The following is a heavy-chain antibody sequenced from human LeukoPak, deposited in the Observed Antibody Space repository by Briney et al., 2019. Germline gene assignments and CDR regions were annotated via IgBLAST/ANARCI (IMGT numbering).Heavy chain of an antibody. CDR1: GYTFTSYA. CDR3: AGDVIYYDSSGYFRRDYYGMDV. D-gene: IGHD3-22*01. CDR2: INAGNGNT. J-gene: IGHJ6*02. V-gene: IGHV1-3*01. Sequence: ASVKVSCKASGYTFTSYAMHWVRQAPGQRLEWMGWINAGNGNTKYSQKFQGRVTITRDTSASTAYMELSSLRSEDTAVYYCAGDVIYYDSSGYFRRDYYGMDVWGQGTTVTVSS.